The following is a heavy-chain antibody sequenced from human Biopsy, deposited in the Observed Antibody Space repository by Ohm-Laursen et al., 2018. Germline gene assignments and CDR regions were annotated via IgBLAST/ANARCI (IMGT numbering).Heavy chain of an antibody. J-gene: IGHJ6*02. Sequence: ASAKVSCKASGYTFINYGFRWVRQAPGQGLEWMGWINPYNGDTNYAQKLQGRVTMTTDTSTSTAYMELRSLRSDDTAVYYCARDYQPTIITIHYYYYGMDVWGQGTTVTVSS. CDR1: GYTFINYG. D-gene: IGHD2-2*01. V-gene: IGHV1-18*01. CDR2: INPYNGDT. CDR3: ARDYQPTIITIHYYYYGMDV.